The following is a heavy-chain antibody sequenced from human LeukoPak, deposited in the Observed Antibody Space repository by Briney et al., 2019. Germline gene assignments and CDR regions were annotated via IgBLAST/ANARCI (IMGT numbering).Heavy chain of an antibody. CDR2: MSYDGNNI. CDR3: ARDLMADRLWGDAFNI. D-gene: IGHD6-6*01. V-gene: IGHV3-30-3*01. Sequence: PGRSLRLSCGGSGFPFSSFTMHWVRRAPGKGLEWVAVMSYDGNNIYYADSVKGRFTISRDNPKNTLYLQMNTLTTEDTALYYCARDLMADRLWGDAFNIWGQGTMVTVSA. J-gene: IGHJ3*02. CDR1: GFPFSSFT.